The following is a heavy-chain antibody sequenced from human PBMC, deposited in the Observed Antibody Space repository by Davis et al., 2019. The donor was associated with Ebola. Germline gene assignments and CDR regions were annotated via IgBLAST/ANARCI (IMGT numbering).Heavy chain of an antibody. CDR3: ARSYGAAPFDY. V-gene: IGHV4-59*08. CDR1: DGSISPYY. CDR2: IYYSGST. D-gene: IGHD4/OR15-4a*01. Sequence: MPSETLSLTCTVSDGSISPYYWSWIRQPPGKGLEWIGYIYYSGSTKYNLSLKGRVAISVDTSKNQFSLKLSSVTAADTAVYYCARSYGAAPFDYWGQGTLVTVSS. J-gene: IGHJ4*02.